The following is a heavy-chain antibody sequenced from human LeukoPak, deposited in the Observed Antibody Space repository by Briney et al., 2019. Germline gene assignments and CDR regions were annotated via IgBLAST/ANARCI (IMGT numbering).Heavy chain of an antibody. Sequence: GGSLRLSCAASGFTFDDYAMHWVRQAPGKGLEWVSGISWNSGSIGYADSVKGRFTISRDNAKNSLYLQMNSLRAEDTALYYCAKDSSSSWYSGTNMKNRFDPWGQGTLVTVSS. CDR2: ISWNSGSI. V-gene: IGHV3-9*01. J-gene: IGHJ5*02. D-gene: IGHD6-13*01. CDR1: GFTFDDYA. CDR3: AKDSSSSWYSGTNMKNRFDP.